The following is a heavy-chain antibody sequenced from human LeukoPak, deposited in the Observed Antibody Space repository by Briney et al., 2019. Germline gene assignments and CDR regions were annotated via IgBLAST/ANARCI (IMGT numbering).Heavy chain of an antibody. CDR3: ARGYFDAAGYSNPFDS. Sequence: PSETLSLTCTVSGASISSSYWSWIRQSPAKRLEWIGYVHYSGGTNYNPSLKSRVTISVDTSKNQFSLILTSVTAADTAMYYCARGYFDAAGYSNPFDSWGQGALVTVSS. CDR1: GASISSSY. J-gene: IGHJ4*02. CDR2: VHYSGGT. V-gene: IGHV4-59*01. D-gene: IGHD3-9*01.